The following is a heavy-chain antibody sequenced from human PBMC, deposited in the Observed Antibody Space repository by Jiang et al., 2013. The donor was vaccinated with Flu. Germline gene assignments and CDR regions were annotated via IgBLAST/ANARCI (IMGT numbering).Heavy chain of an antibody. CDR3: ARLIGWQWLVQTYWYFDL. J-gene: IGHJ2*01. CDR2: IYYSGST. V-gene: IGHV4-39*01. Sequence: GPGLVKPSETLSLTCTVSGGSISSSSYYWGWIRQPPGKGLEWIGSIYYSGSTYYNPSLKSRVTISVDTSKNQFSLKLSSVTAADTAVYYCARLIGWQWLVQTYWYFDLWGRGTLVTVSS. D-gene: IGHD6-19*01. CDR1: GGSISSSSYY.